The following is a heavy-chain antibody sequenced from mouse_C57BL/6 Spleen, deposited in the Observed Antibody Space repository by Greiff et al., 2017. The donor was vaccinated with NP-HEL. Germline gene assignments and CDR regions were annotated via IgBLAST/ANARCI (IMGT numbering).Heavy chain of an antibody. J-gene: IGHJ2*01. CDR1: GFTFSDYG. D-gene: IGHD2-2*01. Sequence: EVNVVESGGGLVKPGGSLKLSCAASGFTFSDYGMHWVRQAPEKGLEWVAYISSGSSTIYYADTVKGRFTISRDNAKNTLFLQMTSLRSEDTAMYYCARDGGLRPGYYFDYWGQGTTLTVSS. CDR2: ISSGSSTI. CDR3: ARDGGLRPGYYFDY. V-gene: IGHV5-17*01.